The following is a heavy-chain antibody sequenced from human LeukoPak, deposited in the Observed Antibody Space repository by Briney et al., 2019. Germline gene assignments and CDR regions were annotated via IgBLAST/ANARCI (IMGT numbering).Heavy chain of an antibody. D-gene: IGHD3-3*01. V-gene: IGHV1-2*02. Sequence: GASVKVSCKASGYNLIGYYINWVRQAPGQGLEWMGWINPKSGATNYAQKFQGRVTMSRDTSINTAYLEVSRLTSDDTAMYYCARSVSAYDDLAYWGQGTLVTVSS. CDR2: INPKSGAT. CDR3: ARSVSAYDDLAY. J-gene: IGHJ4*02. CDR1: GYNLIGYY.